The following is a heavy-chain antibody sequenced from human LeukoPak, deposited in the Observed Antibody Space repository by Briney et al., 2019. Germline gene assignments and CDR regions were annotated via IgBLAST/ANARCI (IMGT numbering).Heavy chain of an antibody. J-gene: IGHJ4*02. D-gene: IGHD1-7*01. CDR2: ISWNSGSI. V-gene: IGHV3-9*01. Sequence: GGSLRLSCAASGFTFDDYAMHWVRQAPGKGLEWVSGISWNSGSIGYADPVKGRFTISRDNAKNSLYLQMNSLRAEDTALYYCAKDMAGTFDYWGQGTLVTVSS. CDR3: AKDMAGTFDY. CDR1: GFTFDDYA.